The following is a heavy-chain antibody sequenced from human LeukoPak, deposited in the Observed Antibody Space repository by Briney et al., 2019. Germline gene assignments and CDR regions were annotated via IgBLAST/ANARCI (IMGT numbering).Heavy chain of an antibody. CDR2: ISSTSWYL. CDR1: GFTFTTYT. D-gene: IGHD7-27*01. Sequence: GGSLRLSCVASGFTFTTYTMNWVRQAPGKGLEWVSSISSTSWYLYHAESVKGRFTTSRDNAKNSLYLQMNGLRAEDTAVYYCAREISGEGFDYWGQGTLVTVSS. CDR3: AREISGEGFDY. J-gene: IGHJ4*02. V-gene: IGHV3-21*01.